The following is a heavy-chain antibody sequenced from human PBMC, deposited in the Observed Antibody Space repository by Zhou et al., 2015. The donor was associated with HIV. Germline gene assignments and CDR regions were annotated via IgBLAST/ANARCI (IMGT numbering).Heavy chain of an antibody. CDR2: IWYHGRQT. CDR1: EVTFDDYA. CDR3: AKDRLDVDGDYPLGD. V-gene: IGHV3-33*06. Sequence: VQLVESGGGLVQPGRSLRLSCAASEVTFDDYAMHWVRQGPGKGLEWVAGIWYHGRQTMYVDSVKGRFTISRDNSKYTVDLQMNSLRVDDTAVYYCAKDRLDVDGDYPLGDWGQGTLVTVSS. D-gene: IGHD4-17*01. J-gene: IGHJ4*02.